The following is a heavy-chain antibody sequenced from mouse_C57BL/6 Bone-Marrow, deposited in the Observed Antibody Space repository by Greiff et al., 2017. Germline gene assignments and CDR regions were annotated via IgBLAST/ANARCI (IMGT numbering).Heavy chain of an antibody. D-gene: IGHD1-1*02. Sequence: EVQLQQSGPELVKPGASVKIPCKASGYTFTDYNMDWVKQSHGKSLEWIGDINPNNGGTIYNQKFKGKATLTVDKSSSTAYMELRSLTAEDTAVYYCARGSDDWYFDVWGTGTTVTVSS. CDR1: GYTFTDYN. CDR2: INPNNGGT. CDR3: ARGSDDWYFDV. V-gene: IGHV1-18*01. J-gene: IGHJ1*03.